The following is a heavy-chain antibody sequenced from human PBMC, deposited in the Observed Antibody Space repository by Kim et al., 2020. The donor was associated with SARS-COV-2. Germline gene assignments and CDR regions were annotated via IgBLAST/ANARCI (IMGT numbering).Heavy chain of an antibody. V-gene: IGHV3-49*02. CDR3: TRDQAPTN. CDR2: GGKT. Sequence: GGKTEYAAYVKGRLTISRDDSKSIAYLQMNSLKTEDTAVYYCTRDQAPTNWGQGTLVTVSS. J-gene: IGHJ4*02.